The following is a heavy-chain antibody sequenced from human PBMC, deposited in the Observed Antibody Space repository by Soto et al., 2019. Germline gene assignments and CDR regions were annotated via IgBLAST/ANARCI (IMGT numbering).Heavy chain of an antibody. D-gene: IGHD3-10*01. J-gene: IGHJ5*02. Sequence: SETLSLTCTVSGGSISSGGYYWSWIRQHPGKGLEWIGYIYYSGSTYYNPSLKSRVTISVDTSKNQFSLKLSSVTAADTAGYYGARDRGGVRGRVNWFDPWGQGTLVTVSS. CDR1: GGSISSGGYY. CDR2: IYYSGST. CDR3: ARDRGGVRGRVNWFDP. V-gene: IGHV4-31*03.